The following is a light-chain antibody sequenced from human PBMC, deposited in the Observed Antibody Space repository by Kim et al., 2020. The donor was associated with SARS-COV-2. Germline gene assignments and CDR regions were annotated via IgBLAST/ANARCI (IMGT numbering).Light chain of an antibody. V-gene: IGLV2-8*01. J-gene: IGLJ1*01. CDR1: SSDVGGYEY. Sequence: QSALTQPPSASGSPGQSVTISCTGTSSDVGGYEYVSWYQQHPGKAPKLMIYEVTKRPSGVPDRFSGSKSGNTASLTVSGLQAEDEADYYCFSYSGSNNYVFGTGTKVTVL. CDR2: EVT. CDR3: FSYSGSNNYV.